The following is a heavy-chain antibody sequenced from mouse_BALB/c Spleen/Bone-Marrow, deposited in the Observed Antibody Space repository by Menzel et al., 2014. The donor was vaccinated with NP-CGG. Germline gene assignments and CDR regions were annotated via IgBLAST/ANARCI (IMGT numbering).Heavy chain of an antibody. Sequence: EAQLQQSGGGLVQPGDSLRLSCATSGFTFSDFYMEWVRQPPGKRLEWIAASRNKAKYYTTEYSASVKGRLIVSRDTSQSVLYLQMNALRAEDTAIYYCARDVGYGNYFVYWGQGTLVTVSA. V-gene: IGHV7-1*02. CDR3: ARDVGYGNYFVY. CDR1: GFTFSDFY. CDR2: SRNKAKYYTT. J-gene: IGHJ3*01. D-gene: IGHD2-10*02.